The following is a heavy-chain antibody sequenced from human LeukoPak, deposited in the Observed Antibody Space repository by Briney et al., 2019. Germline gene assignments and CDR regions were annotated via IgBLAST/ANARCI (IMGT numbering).Heavy chain of an antibody. D-gene: IGHD6-13*01. Sequence: PSETLSLTCTVSGGSISSSSYYWGWIRQPPGKGLEWIGSIYYSGSIYYNPSLKSRVTISVDTSKNQFSLKLSSVTAADTAVYFCARAYSSGWYFNWFDPWGQGTQVTVSS. V-gene: IGHV4-39*07. CDR1: GGSISSSSYY. CDR3: ARAYSSGWYFNWFDP. J-gene: IGHJ5*02. CDR2: IYYSGSI.